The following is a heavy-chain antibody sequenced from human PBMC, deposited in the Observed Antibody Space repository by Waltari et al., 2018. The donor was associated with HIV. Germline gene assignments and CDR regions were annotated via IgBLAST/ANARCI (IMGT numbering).Heavy chain of an antibody. V-gene: IGHV3-15*01. CDR1: GFTFTTSW. D-gene: IGHD5-12*01. CDR3: TTDNMIIVALDY. CDR2: IKRKSDGGTA. Sequence: EVQLVESGGGLVKPGGSLRLSCAALGFTFTTSWQNWVRQAPGKGLEWVGRIKRKSDGGTADYAAPVKGRFTISRDDSKNVLYLQMNSLKTEDTAVYYCTTDNMIIVALDYWGQGTLLTVSS. J-gene: IGHJ4*02.